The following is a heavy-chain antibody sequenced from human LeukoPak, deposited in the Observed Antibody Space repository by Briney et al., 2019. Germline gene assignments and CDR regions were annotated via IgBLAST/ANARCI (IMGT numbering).Heavy chain of an antibody. V-gene: IGHV3-23*01. CDR2: ISGSGGST. CDR3: AKGELLWFGESPHWFDP. D-gene: IGHD3-10*01. CDR1: GFTFSSYA. Sequence: QPGGSLRLSCAASGFTFSSYAMSWVRQAPGKGLEWVSAISGSGGSTYYADSVKGRFTISRDNSKNTLYLQMNSLRAEDTAVYYCAKGELLWFGESPHWFDPWGQGTLVTVSS. J-gene: IGHJ5*02.